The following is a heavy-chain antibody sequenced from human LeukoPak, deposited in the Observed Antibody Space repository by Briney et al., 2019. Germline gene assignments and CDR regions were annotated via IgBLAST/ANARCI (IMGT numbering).Heavy chain of an antibody. D-gene: IGHD3-10*01. CDR2: IYYSGST. V-gene: IGHV4-39*02. CDR3: ARRMVRGVSPMY. Sequence: SETLSLTCTVSGGSISSSSYYWGWIRQPPGKGLEWIVSIYYSGSTYYNPSLKSRVTISVDTSKKHFSLKLNAVTAAAPAVYSCARRMVRGVSPMYWGQGTLVTVSS. CDR1: GGSISSSSYY. J-gene: IGHJ4*02.